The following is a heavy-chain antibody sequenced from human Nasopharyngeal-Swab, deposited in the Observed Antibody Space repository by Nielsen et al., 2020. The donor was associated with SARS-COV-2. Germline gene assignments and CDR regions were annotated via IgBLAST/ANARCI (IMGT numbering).Heavy chain of an antibody. V-gene: IGHV1-69*01. Sequence: WVRQAPGQGLEWMGGIIPIFGTANYAQEFQGRVTITADESTSTAYMELSSLRSEDTAVYYCARDIYGDYVGYWGQGTLVTVSS. D-gene: IGHD4-17*01. CDR2: IIPIFGTA. CDR3: ARDIYGDYVGY. J-gene: IGHJ4*02.